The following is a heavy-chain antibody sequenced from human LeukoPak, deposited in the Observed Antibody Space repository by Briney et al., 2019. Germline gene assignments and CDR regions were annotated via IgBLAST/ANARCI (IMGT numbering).Heavy chain of an antibody. D-gene: IGHD5-18*01. CDR2: IKQDGSEK. J-gene: IGHJ4*02. Sequence: GGSLRLSGAASGFTFSSYWMSWVRQAPGKGLEWVANIKQDGSEKYYVDSVKGRFTISRDNAKTSLYLQMNSLRAEDTAVYYCARDLSGVTGYTYGRGIDYWGQGTLVTVSS. CDR3: ARDLSGVTGYTYGRGIDY. CDR1: GFTFSSYW. V-gene: IGHV3-7*01.